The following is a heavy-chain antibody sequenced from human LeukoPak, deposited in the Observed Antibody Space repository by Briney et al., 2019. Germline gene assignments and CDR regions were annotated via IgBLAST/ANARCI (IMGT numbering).Heavy chain of an antibody. D-gene: IGHD2-2*01. CDR3: ARGTDIVVVPAAGRGYYYYYYGMDV. J-gene: IGHJ6*02. CDR2: FDPEDGET. V-gene: IGHV1-24*01. Sequence: ASVKVSCKVSGYTLTELSMHWVRQAPGKGLEWMGGFDPEDGETIYAQKFQGRVTMTEDTSTDTAYMELSSLRSEDTAVYYCARGTDIVVVPAAGRGYYYYYYGMDVWGQGTTVTVSS. CDR1: GYTLTELS.